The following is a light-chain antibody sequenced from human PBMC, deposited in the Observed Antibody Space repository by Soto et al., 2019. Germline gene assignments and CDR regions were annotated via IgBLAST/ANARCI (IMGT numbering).Light chain of an antibody. CDR1: QSVTSNY. V-gene: IGKV3D-20*02. CDR3: QQRSNWPPVT. Sequence: EIVLTQSPGTLSLSPGERATLSCGASQSVTSNYLAWYQQKPGQAPRLLIFGASIRVTGIPDRFIGSGSGTDFTLTISRLEPEDFAVYYCQQRSNWPPVTFGQGTKVDIK. J-gene: IGKJ1*01. CDR2: GAS.